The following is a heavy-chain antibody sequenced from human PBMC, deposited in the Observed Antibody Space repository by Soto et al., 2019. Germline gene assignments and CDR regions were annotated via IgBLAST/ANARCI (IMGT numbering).Heavy chain of an antibody. Sequence: EVQLVESGGGLIQPGGSLKLSCAASGFTFSDSAMHWVRQASGKGLEWVGRIRSKTNNYATAYAASVKGRFTISRDDSKITSYLQMNIRKTEDTAVYYCTRNWDYGLDSWGQGTLVTVSS. CDR2: IRSKTNNYAT. D-gene: IGHD1-7*01. J-gene: IGHJ4*02. CDR3: TRNWDYGLDS. CDR1: GFTFSDSA. V-gene: IGHV3-73*01.